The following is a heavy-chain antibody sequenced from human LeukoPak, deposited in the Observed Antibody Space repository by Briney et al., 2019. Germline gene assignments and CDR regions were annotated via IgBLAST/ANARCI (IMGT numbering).Heavy chain of an antibody. D-gene: IGHD5-12*01. V-gene: IGHV4-61*01. CDR2: IYYSVST. CDR1: GGSVITGSYY. CDR3: ARDLGGVATYYGMDV. Sequence: SETLSLTCSVSGGSVITGSYYWSWIRQPPGKGLQWIGYIYYSVSTNSNPSLKSRVTISLDTSKTQFSLKLSSVTAADTAVYYCARDLGGVATYYGMDVWGKGTTVTVSS. J-gene: IGHJ6*04.